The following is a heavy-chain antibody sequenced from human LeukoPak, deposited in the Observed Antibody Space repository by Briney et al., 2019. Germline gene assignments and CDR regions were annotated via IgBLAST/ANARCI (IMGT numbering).Heavy chain of an antibody. Sequence: PGGSLSLSCEASGFTFDNYAMTWAGQAPGKGLEGVSPIRLSDGYTYYADSVQGRFIISRDTSKNTVSLQMNSLTGDDTALYYCARVAGSYSIRPFDFWGQGTVVIVSS. CDR2: IRLSDGYT. V-gene: IGHV3-23*01. CDR1: GFTFDNYA. J-gene: IGHJ4*02. D-gene: IGHD1-26*01. CDR3: ARVAGSYSIRPFDF.